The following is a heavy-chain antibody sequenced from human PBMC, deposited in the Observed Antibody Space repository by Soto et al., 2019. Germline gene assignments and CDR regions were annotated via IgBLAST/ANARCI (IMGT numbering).Heavy chain of an antibody. CDR1: GYTFTGYY. CDR3: ARGASITIFGVVNLFDH. J-gene: IGHJ4*02. V-gene: IGHV1-2*02. Sequence: QVQLVQSGAEVKKPGASVKVSCKASGYTFTGYYMHWVRQAPGQGLEWMGWINPNSGGTNYAQKFQGRVTMTRDTSISTAYMELSRLRSDDTAVYYCARGASITIFGVVNLFDHWGQGTLVTVSS. CDR2: INPNSGGT. D-gene: IGHD3-3*01.